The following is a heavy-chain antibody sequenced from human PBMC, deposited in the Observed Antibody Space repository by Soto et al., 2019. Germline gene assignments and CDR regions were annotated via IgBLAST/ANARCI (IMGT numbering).Heavy chain of an antibody. V-gene: IGHV5-10-1*01. D-gene: IGHD3-10*01. CDR1: GYSFTSYW. CDR3: ARHEVPLDYYYYGMDV. CDR2: IDPSDSYT. J-gene: IGHJ6*02. Sequence: GESLKISCKGSGYSFTSYWISWVRQMPGKGLEWMGRIDPSDSYTNYSPSFQGHVTISADKSISTAYLQWSSLKASDTAMYYCARHEVPLDYYYYGMDVCRQGTTVPASS.